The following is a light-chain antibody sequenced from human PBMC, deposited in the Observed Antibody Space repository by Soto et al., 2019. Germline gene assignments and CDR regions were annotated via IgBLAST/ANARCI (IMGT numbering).Light chain of an antibody. CDR3: QQANSFPWT. J-gene: IGKJ1*01. CDR1: QSISSY. V-gene: IGKV1-39*01. Sequence: DIQMTHSPSSLSASVGDRVTITCRASQSISSYLNWYQQKPGKAPKLLIYAASSLQSGVPSRFSGSGSGTDFTLTISSLQPEDFATYYCQQANSFPWTFGQGTKVDIK. CDR2: AAS.